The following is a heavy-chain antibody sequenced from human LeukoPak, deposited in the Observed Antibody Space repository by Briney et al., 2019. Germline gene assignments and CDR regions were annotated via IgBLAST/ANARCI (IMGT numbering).Heavy chain of an antibody. V-gene: IGHV1-69*13. D-gene: IGHD2-21*02. Sequence: ASVKVSCKASGGTFSSYAISWVRQATGQGLEWMGGIIPIFGTANYAQKFQGRVTITADESTSTAYMELSSLRSEDTAVYYCARVGLLPYFDYWGQGTLVTVSS. J-gene: IGHJ4*02. CDR2: IIPIFGTA. CDR3: ARVGLLPYFDY. CDR1: GGTFSSYA.